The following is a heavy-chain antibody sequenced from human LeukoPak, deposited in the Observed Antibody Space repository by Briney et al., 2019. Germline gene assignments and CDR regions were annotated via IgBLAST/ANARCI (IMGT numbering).Heavy chain of an antibody. CDR2: IYYSGTT. V-gene: IGHV4-39*07. CDR1: GGSISSNSDY. D-gene: IGHD1-14*01. J-gene: IGHJ5*02. Sequence: TSETLSLTCTVSGGSISSNSDYWGWIRQPPGKGLEWIGSIYYSGTTYYNPSLKSRVTISVDTSRNQFSLNLSSMTAADTAVYYCARGRPYNVGLHPWFDPWGQGTLVTVSS. CDR3: ARGRPYNVGLHPWFDP.